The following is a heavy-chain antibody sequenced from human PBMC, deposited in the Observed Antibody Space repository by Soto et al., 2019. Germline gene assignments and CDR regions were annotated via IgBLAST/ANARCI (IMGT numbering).Heavy chain of an antibody. Sequence: PGESLKISCKGSGYSFTSYYIGWVRQMPGKGLEWMGIIYPGDSDTRYSPSFQGQVTISADKSISTAYLQWSSLKASDTAMYFCARHGSFRAYSSGLHFDSWGQGTLVTVSS. CDR2: IYPGDSDT. V-gene: IGHV5-51*01. D-gene: IGHD6-19*01. CDR3: ARHGSFRAYSSGLHFDS. J-gene: IGHJ4*02. CDR1: GYSFTSYY.